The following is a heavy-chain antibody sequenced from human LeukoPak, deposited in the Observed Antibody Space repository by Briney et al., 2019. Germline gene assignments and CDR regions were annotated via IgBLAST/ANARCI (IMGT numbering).Heavy chain of an antibody. CDR1: GGSFSGYY. CDR2: INHSGST. J-gene: IGHJ4*02. Sequence: SETLSLTCAVYGGSFSGYYWSWIRQPPGKGLEWIGEINHSGSTNYNPSLKSRVIISVDTSKNQFSLKLSSVTAADTAVYYCARGSKAAAGTNYFDYWGQGTLVTVSS. CDR3: ARGSKAAAGTNYFDY. D-gene: IGHD6-13*01. V-gene: IGHV4-34*01.